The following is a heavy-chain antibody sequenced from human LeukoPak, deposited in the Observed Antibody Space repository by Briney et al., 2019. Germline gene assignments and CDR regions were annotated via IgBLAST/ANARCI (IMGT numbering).Heavy chain of an antibody. CDR1: GGSFSGYY. CDR3: AKENFYSPYGSGSLQSSDY. CDR2: IDHSGST. V-gene: IGHV4-34*01. Sequence: SETLSLTCAVYGGSFSGYYWSWIRQPPGKGLEWIGEIDHSGSTNYNPSLKSRVTISVDTSKNHFSLKLSSVTAADTAVYYCAKENFYSPYGSGSLQSSDYWGQGTLVTVSS. J-gene: IGHJ4*02. D-gene: IGHD3-10*01.